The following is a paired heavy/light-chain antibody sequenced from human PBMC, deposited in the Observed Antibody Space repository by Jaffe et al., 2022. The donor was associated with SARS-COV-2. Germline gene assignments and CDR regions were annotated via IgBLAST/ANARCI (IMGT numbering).Heavy chain of an antibody. CDR2: INEDGSEK. CDR1: EFSFSNNW. D-gene: IGHD3-10*01. V-gene: IGHV3-7*03. J-gene: IGHJ6*02. CDR3: ARFFGRHLIWMDYYGMDV. Sequence: EVQLVESGGGLVQPGGSLRLSCAASEFSFSNNWMSWVRQAPGKGLEWVANINEDGSEKYYVDSMKGRFTISRDNAKNSLYLQMNNLRVDDTAVYYCARFFGRHLIWMDYYGMDVWGQGTTVTVSS.
Light chain of an antibody. Sequence: QSVLTQPPLVSAAPGQKVTISCSGSSSNIGNYYVSWYQQLPGTAPKLLIYENNNRPSGIPDRFSGSKSGTSATLGITGLQTGDEADYYCGTWDGSLSAWVFGGGTKLTVL. V-gene: IGLV1-51*02. J-gene: IGLJ3*02. CDR2: ENN. CDR1: SSNIGNYY. CDR3: GTWDGSLSAWV.